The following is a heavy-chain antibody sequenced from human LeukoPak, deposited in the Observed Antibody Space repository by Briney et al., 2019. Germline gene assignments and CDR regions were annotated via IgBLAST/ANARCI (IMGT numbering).Heavy chain of an antibody. CDR3: ARRGSSGWYDY. J-gene: IGHJ4*02. V-gene: IGHV3-23*01. CDR1: GFIFSRYA. D-gene: IGHD6-19*01. CDR2: ISGGGPVT. Sequence: GGSLRLSCAASGFIFSRYAMSWVRQAPGKGLECVSAISGGGPVTYYTDSVKGRFTISRDNSKNTLYLEMNSLRAEDTAVYYCARRGSSGWYDYWGRGTLVTVSS.